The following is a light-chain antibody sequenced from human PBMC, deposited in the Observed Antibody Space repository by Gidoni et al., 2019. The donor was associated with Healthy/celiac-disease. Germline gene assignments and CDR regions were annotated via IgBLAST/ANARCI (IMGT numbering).Light chain of an antibody. CDR3: QAWDSTVRV. CDR1: KVGDKY. V-gene: IGLV3-1*01. Sequence: SYELTQPPSVSVSPGQTASITCSGDKVGDKYACWYQQKPGQSPVLVIYQDSKRPSGIPERFSGSNSGNTATLTISGTQAMDEADYYCQAWDSTVRVFGTGTKVTVL. CDR2: QDS. J-gene: IGLJ1*01.